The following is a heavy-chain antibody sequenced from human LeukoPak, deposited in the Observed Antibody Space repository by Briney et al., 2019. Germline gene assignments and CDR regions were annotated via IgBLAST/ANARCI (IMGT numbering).Heavy chain of an antibody. Sequence: SETLSLTCAVSGGSISSSNWWSWVRPPPGKGLEWIGEIFHSGSTYYNPSLKSRVTISVDTSKNQFSLKLSSVTAADTAVYYCARRAVVPAAIFDYWGQGTLVTVSS. J-gene: IGHJ4*02. CDR3: ARRAVVPAAIFDY. V-gene: IGHV4-4*02. CDR2: IFHSGST. CDR1: GGSISSSNW. D-gene: IGHD2-2*02.